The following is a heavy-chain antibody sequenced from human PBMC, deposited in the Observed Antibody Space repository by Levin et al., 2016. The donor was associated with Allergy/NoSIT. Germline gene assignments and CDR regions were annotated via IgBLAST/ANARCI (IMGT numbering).Heavy chain of an antibody. Sequence: WIRQPPGKGLEWIGEINHSGSTNYNPSLKSRVTISVDTSKNQFSLKLSSVTAADTAVYYCARQQTGYQPFDYWGQGTLVTVSS. D-gene: IGHD2-2*01. J-gene: IGHJ4*02. CDR3: ARQQTGYQPFDY. V-gene: IGHV4-34*01. CDR2: INHSGST.